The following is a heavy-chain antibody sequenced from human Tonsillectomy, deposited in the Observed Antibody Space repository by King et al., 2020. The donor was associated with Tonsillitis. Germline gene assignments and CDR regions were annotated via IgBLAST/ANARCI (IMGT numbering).Heavy chain of an antibody. CDR2: IASSSSFI. D-gene: IGHD3-3*01. V-gene: IGHV3-21*01. CDR3: ARGPPGMFGEFDF. J-gene: IGHJ4*02. CDR1: GFTFSTYS. Sequence: VQLVESGGGLVKPGGSLRLSCAASGFTFSTYSMNWVRQAPGKGLEWVSYIASSSSFIYYADSVQGRFTISRDNAKNSLYLQLNSLRAEDTAVYYCARGPPGMFGEFDFWCQGPLVPVFS.